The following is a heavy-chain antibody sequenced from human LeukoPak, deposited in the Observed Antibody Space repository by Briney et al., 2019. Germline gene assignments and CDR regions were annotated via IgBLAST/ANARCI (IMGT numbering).Heavy chain of an antibody. V-gene: IGHV3-30-3*01. CDR3: ARDKSGYSYGYWEWRGPFDY. Sequence: PGGSLRLSCAASGLTFSNCWMSWVRQSPGKGLEWVAVISYDGSNKYYADSVKGRFTISRDNSKNTLYLQMNSLRAEDTAVYYCARDKSGYSYGYWEWRGPFDYWGQGTLVTVSS. CDR1: GLTFSNCW. D-gene: IGHD5-18*01. J-gene: IGHJ4*02. CDR2: ISYDGSNK.